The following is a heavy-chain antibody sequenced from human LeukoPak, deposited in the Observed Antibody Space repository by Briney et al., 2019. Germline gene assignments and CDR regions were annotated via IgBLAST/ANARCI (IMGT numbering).Heavy chain of an antibody. CDR3: ARDNHGGNSGFDY. V-gene: IGHV4-59*01. J-gene: IGHJ4*02. Sequence: SETLSLTCTVSGGSISSYYWSWIRQPPGKGLEWIGYIYYSGSTNYNPSLKSRITTSVDTSKNQFSLKLSSVTAADTAVYYCARDNHGGNSGFDYWGQGTLVTVSS. CDR2: IYYSGST. D-gene: IGHD4-23*01. CDR1: GGSISSYY.